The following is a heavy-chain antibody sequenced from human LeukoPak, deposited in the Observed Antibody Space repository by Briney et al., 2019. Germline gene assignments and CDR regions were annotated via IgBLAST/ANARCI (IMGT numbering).Heavy chain of an antibody. CDR3: AKKSLWSGPFDY. V-gene: IGHV3-23*01. D-gene: IGHD3-3*01. J-gene: IGHJ4*02. Sequence: GGSLRLSCVASGFTFSSYAMTWFRQAPGKGLEWVSGISASGGSTYYADSVRGRFTISRDNSKNTLYVQMNSLRDEDTAVYFCAKKSLWSGPFDYWGQGTLVTVFS. CDR2: ISASGGST. CDR1: GFTFSSYA.